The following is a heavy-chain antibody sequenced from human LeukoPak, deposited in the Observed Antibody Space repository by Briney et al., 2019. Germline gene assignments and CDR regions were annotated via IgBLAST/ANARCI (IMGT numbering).Heavy chain of an antibody. D-gene: IGHD6-19*01. CDR1: GYTFTGYY. Sequence: ASVEVSCKASGYTFTGYYMHWVRQAPGQGLEWMGWINPNSGGTNYAQKFQGRVTMTRDTSISTAYMELSRLRSDDTAVYYCARAKGVAVAGTWWLSNYFDYWGQGTLVTVSS. CDR2: INPNSGGT. J-gene: IGHJ4*02. V-gene: IGHV1-2*02. CDR3: ARAKGVAVAGTWWLSNYFDY.